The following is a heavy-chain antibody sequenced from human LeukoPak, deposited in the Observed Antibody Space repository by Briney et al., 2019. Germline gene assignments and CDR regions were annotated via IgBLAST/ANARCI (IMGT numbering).Heavy chain of an antibody. CDR2: ISYTGST. D-gene: IGHD1-1*01. J-gene: IGHJ4*02. V-gene: IGHV4-39*01. Sequence: SETLSLTCTVSDDSISSISYYWGWIRQPPGMGLEWIGSISYTGSTYYNPSLKSRVTISVDTSKNQFSLKLSSVTAADSAVYYCTRQGAFEVLDYWGQGTLVTVSS. CDR1: DDSISSISYY. CDR3: TRQGAFEVLDY.